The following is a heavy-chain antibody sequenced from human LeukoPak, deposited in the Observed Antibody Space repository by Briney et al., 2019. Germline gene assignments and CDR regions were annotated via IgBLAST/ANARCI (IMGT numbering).Heavy chain of an antibody. Sequence: GGSLRLSCAASGFTFSSYDMSWVRQAPGKGLEWVSAISGSGDSTYYADAVKGRFTISRDNSKNTLYLQMNSLRAEDTAIYYCAKEGNGDYYFDYWGQGTLVTVSS. CDR1: GFTFSSYD. CDR3: AKEGNGDYYFDY. V-gene: IGHV3-23*01. J-gene: IGHJ4*02. D-gene: IGHD4-17*01. CDR2: ISGSGDST.